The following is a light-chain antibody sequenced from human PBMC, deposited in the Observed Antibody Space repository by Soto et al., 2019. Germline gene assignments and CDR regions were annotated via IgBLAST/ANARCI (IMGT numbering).Light chain of an antibody. Sequence: PGERATLSCRASQSVSSYLAWYQQKPGQAPRLLMYDASNRATGIPARFSGSGSGTDFTLTISSLEPEDFAVYYCQQRSNWPPGLTFGGGTKVEIK. V-gene: IGKV3-11*01. CDR1: QSVSSY. J-gene: IGKJ4*01. CDR2: DAS. CDR3: QQRSNWPPGLT.